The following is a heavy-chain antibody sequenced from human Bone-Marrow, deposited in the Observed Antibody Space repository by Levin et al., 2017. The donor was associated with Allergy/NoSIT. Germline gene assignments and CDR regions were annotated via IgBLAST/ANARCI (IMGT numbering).Heavy chain of an antibody. CDR3: ARGYYGSALDY. V-gene: IGHV4-34*01. D-gene: IGHD3-10*01. Sequence: PSETLSLTCAVYGGSFSGYYWSWIRQPPGKGLEWIGEINHSGSTNYNPSLKSRVTISVDTSKNQFSLKLSSVTAADTAVYYCARGYYGSALDYWGQGTLVTVSS. CDR2: INHSGST. CDR1: GGSFSGYY. J-gene: IGHJ4*02.